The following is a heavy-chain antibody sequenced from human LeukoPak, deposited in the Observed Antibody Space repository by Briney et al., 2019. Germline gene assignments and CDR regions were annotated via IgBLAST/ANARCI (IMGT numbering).Heavy chain of an antibody. CDR2: ISYDGSTK. J-gene: IGHJ4*02. Sequence: PGGSLRLSCAASGFTFSSYGMHWVRQAPGKGLEWVSVISYDGSTKYYADSVQGRFTISRDNSKNTLYLQMSSLRAEDTAVYYCAKVPSKVTTRTFDSWGRGTLVTVSS. CDR3: AKVPSKVTTRTFDS. V-gene: IGHV3-30*18. CDR1: GFTFSSYG. D-gene: IGHD4-17*01.